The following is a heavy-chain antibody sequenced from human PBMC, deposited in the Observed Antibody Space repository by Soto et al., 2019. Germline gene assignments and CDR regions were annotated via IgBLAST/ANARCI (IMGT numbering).Heavy chain of an antibody. CDR1: GFTLSYYG. Sequence: GWSLRLSCTASGFTLSYYGMHWVRQAPGKGLEWVSVISYDGSSKYYEDFVKGRFTISRDNSRHTLYLQMNSLRADDAAVYYREKDTAHNVSSDYGMDAWGRGTMFTVSS. V-gene: IGHV3-30*18. CDR3: EKDTAHNVSSDYGMDA. J-gene: IGHJ6*02. CDR2: ISYDGSSK. D-gene: IGHD6-13*01.